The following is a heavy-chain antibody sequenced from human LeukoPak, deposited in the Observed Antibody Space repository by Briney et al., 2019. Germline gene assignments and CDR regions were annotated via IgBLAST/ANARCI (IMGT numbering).Heavy chain of an antibody. Sequence: GGSLRLACTGAGFTFATYTFSWVRQAPGKGLEWVASIGATQTYIYYADSVKGRFTISRDNAKNSLYLQMNSLRAEDTAVYYCARVRTDDKDTFDIWGQGTMVTVSS. J-gene: IGHJ3*02. D-gene: IGHD4-17*01. CDR1: GFTFATYT. CDR2: IGATQTYI. CDR3: ARVRTDDKDTFDI. V-gene: IGHV3-21*01.